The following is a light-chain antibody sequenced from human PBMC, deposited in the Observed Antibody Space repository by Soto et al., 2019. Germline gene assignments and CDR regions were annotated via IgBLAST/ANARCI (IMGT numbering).Light chain of an antibody. CDR1: QSVSSSY. CDR3: QQYGSSPRT. V-gene: IGKV3-20*01. J-gene: IGKJ1*01. Sequence: MVLTQSTGTLSLSPGKRATLSCRASQSVSSSYLAWYQQKPGQAPRLLIYGASSRATGIPDRFSGSGSGTDFTLTISRLEPEDFAVYYCQQYGSSPRTCGQGTKG. CDR2: GAS.